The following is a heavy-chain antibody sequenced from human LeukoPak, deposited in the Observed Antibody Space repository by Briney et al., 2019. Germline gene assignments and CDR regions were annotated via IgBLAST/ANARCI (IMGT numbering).Heavy chain of an antibody. D-gene: IGHD3-16*01. CDR2: IYYSGST. J-gene: IGHJ4*02. Sequence: SETLSLTCTVSGGSISSYYWSWIRQPPGKGLEWIGYIYYSGSTNYNPSLKSRVTISVDTSKNQFSLKLSSVTAADTAVYYCARAMAGETGGFDYWGQGTLVTVSS. CDR3: ARAMAGETGGFDY. CDR1: GGSISSYY. V-gene: IGHV4-59*01.